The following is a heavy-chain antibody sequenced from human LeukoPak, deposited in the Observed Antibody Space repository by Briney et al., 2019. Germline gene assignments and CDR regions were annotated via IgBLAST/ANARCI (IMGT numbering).Heavy chain of an antibody. CDR1: GGSFSGYY. J-gene: IGHJ6*03. Sequence: SETLSLICGVYGGSFSGYYWSWIRQPPGKGLEWIGEINHSGSSNNNPSLKSRVTISVDTSKNQFSLKLSSVTAADTAIYYCAREGRYRYGYNEYHSYMDIWGKGTTVTVSS. D-gene: IGHD5-24*01. V-gene: IGHV4-34*01. CDR2: INHSGSS. CDR3: AREGRYRYGYNEYHSYMDI.